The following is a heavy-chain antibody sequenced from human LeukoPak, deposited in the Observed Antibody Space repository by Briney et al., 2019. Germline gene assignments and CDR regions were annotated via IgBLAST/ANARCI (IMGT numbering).Heavy chain of an antibody. CDR3: ATYTVVTANFDY. Sequence: PSETLSLTCTVSGGSISSGGYSWSWIRQHPGKGLEWIGYIYYSGSTYYNPSLKSRVTISVDTSENQFSLKLSSVTAADTAVYYCATYTVVTANFDYWGQGTLVTVSS. J-gene: IGHJ4*02. CDR2: IYYSGST. CDR1: GGSISSGGYS. V-gene: IGHV4-31*03. D-gene: IGHD2-15*01.